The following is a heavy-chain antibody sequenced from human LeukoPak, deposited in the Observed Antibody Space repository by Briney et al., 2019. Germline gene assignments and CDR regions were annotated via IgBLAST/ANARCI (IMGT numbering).Heavy chain of an antibody. CDR2: IYSGGDT. J-gene: IGHJ5*02. D-gene: IGHD6-13*01. Sequence: GGSLRLSCAASGFIVSSNYMTWVRQAPGKGLEWLSVIYSGGDTYYADSVKGRFTISRDNSKNTLYLQMNSLRAEDTAVYYCARVLAAAAPRWFDPWGQGTLVTVSS. CDR3: ARVLAAAAPRWFDP. CDR1: GFIVSSNY. V-gene: IGHV3-66*01.